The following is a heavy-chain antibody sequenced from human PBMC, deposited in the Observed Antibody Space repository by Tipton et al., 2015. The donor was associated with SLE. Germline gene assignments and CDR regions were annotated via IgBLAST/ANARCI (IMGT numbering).Heavy chain of an antibody. D-gene: IGHD4-17*01. CDR2: ISGSGGST. J-gene: IGHJ4*02. CDR3: AKEGTVTTRDY. Sequence: GSLRLSCTDSGFTFGDYAMSWFRQAPGKGLEWVSAISGSGGSTYYADSVKGRFTISRDNSKNTLYLQMNSLRAEDTAVYYCAKEGTVTTRDYWGQGTLVTVSS. V-gene: IGHV3-23*01. CDR1: GFTFGDYA.